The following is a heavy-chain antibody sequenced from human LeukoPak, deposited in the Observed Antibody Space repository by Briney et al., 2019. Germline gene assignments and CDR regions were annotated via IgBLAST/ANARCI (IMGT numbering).Heavy chain of an antibody. Sequence: GASVKVSCKASGGTFSSYAISWVRQAPGQGLEWMGRIIPILGIANYAQKFQGRVTITADKSTSTAYMELSSLRSEDTAVYYCAREGSSWIWFDPWGQGTLVTVSS. CDR1: GGTFSSYA. CDR3: AREGSSWIWFDP. V-gene: IGHV1-69*04. CDR2: IIPILGIA. J-gene: IGHJ5*02. D-gene: IGHD6-13*01.